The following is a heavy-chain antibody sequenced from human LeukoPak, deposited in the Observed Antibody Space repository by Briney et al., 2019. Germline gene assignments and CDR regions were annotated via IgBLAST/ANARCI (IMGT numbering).Heavy chain of an antibody. D-gene: IGHD5-18*01. Sequence: SETLSLTCAVYGGSFNDYYWNWLRQPPGKGLEWIGYIYYSGSTNYNPSLKSRVTISVDTSKNQFSLKLSSVTAADTAVYYCARAGYTAAHDYWGQGTLVTVSS. V-gene: IGHV4-59*01. CDR2: IYYSGST. CDR3: ARAGYTAAHDY. CDR1: GGSFNDYY. J-gene: IGHJ4*02.